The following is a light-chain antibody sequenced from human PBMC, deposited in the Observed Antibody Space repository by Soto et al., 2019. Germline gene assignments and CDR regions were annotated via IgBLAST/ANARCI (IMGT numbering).Light chain of an antibody. CDR2: SDN. J-gene: IGLJ2*01. Sequence: QSVLTQAPSTSGTPGQRVTISCSGSSSNIGRTSVNWYQQLPGTAPKLVMYSDNQRPSGVPDRFSASKSGTSASLAISGLQPEDEAEYYCAAWDDSLNGVVFGGGTKLTAL. V-gene: IGLV1-44*01. CDR3: AAWDDSLNGVV. CDR1: SSNIGRTS.